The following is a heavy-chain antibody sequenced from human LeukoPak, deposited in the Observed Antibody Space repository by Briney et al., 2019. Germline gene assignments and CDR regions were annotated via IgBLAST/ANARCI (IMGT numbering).Heavy chain of an antibody. CDR3: ARMGSGSYSPNWFDP. V-gene: IGHV4-34*01. Sequence: SETLYLTCAVYGGSFSGYYWSWIRQPPGKGLEWIGEINHSGSTNYNPSLKSRVTISVDTSKNQFSLKLSSVTAADTAVYYCARMGSGSYSPNWFDPWGQGTLVTVSS. CDR2: INHSGST. D-gene: IGHD3-10*01. CDR1: GGSFSGYY. J-gene: IGHJ5*02.